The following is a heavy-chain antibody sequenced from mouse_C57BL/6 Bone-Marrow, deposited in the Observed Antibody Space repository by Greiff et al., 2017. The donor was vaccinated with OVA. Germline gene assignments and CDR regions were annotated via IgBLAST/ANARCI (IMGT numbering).Heavy chain of an antibody. CDR3: ARPHYYGSSYGFAY. J-gene: IGHJ3*01. CDR1: GFTFSSYG. Sequence: EVKLMESGGDLVKPGGSLKLSCAASGFTFSSYGMSWVRQTPDKRLEWVAYISNGGGRTYYPDTVKGRFTISRDNAKNTLYLQMSRLKSEDTAMYYCARPHYYGSSYGFAYWGQGTLVTVSA. D-gene: IGHD1-1*01. CDR2: ISNGGGRT. V-gene: IGHV5-12*01.